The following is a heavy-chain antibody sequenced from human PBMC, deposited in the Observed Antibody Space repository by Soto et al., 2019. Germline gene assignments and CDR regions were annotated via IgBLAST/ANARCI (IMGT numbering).Heavy chain of an antibody. CDR1: GFTFNSYG. CDR2: ISYDGSNK. D-gene: IGHD2-15*01. V-gene: IGHV3-30*18. Sequence: QVQLVESGGGVVQPGRSLRLSCAASGFTFNSYGMHWVRQAPGKGLEWVAVISYDGSNKYYADSVKGRFTISRDNSKNTLYLQMNSLRAEDTAVYYCAKDGSSLSRTPDYWGQGTLVTVSS. CDR3: AKDGSSLSRTPDY. J-gene: IGHJ4*02.